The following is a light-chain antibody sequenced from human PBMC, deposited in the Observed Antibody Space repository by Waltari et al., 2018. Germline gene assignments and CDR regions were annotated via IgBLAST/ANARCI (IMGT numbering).Light chain of an antibody. CDR2: YDD. V-gene: IGLV1-36*01. J-gene: IGLJ3*02. Sequence: HSVLTKPPSLSGAPRQRVTISCSGSSSNIGHNSFNWYQQLPGNPPKLHIYYDDLLSSGVSDRFSGSKSGTAASLAIAGLQSEDEAHYYCAAWDASLSSWLFGGGTKLTVL. CDR1: SSNIGHNS. CDR3: AAWDASLSSWL.